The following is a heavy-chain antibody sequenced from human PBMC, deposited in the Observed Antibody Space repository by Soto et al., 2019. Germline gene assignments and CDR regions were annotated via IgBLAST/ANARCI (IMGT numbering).Heavy chain of an antibody. D-gene: IGHD3-10*01. J-gene: IGHJ4*02. CDR3: ARSYTKYYVDY. CDR2: IYYSGST. CDR1: GGSISSGGYY. V-gene: IGHV4-31*03. Sequence: QVQLQESGPGLVTPSQTLSLTCTVSGGSISSGGYYWTWIRQHPGKGLEWIGFIYYSGSTNYNPSLKSRVTMSVDTSKNQFSLKLSSVTGADTAVYYCARSYTKYYVDYWGQGTLVTVSS.